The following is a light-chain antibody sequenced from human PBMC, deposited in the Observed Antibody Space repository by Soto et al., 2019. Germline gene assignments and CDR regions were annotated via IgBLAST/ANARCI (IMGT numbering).Light chain of an antibody. CDR2: EVS. CDR3: CSYAGSSTFYV. Sequence: QSVLTQPASVSWSPGQSITISCTGTSSDVGSYNLVSWYQQHPGKASNLMIYEVSKRPSGVSNCFSGSKSGNTASLTISGLQAEDEADYYCCSYAGSSTFYVFGTGTKVTVL. V-gene: IGLV2-23*02. CDR1: SSDVGSYNL. J-gene: IGLJ1*01.